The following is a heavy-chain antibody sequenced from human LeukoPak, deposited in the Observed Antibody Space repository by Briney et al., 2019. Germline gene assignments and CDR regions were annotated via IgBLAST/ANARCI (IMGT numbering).Heavy chain of an antibody. CDR3: ARGRRYFDWLFDY. CDR1: GFTFSSYS. Sequence: GGSLRLSCAASGFTFSSYSMNWVRQAAGKGLDGVSSISSSSSYIYYADSVKGRFTISRDNAKNSLYLQMNSLRAEDTAVYYCARGRRYFDWLFDYWGQGTLVTVSS. D-gene: IGHD3-9*01. CDR2: ISSSSSYI. J-gene: IGHJ4*02. V-gene: IGHV3-21*01.